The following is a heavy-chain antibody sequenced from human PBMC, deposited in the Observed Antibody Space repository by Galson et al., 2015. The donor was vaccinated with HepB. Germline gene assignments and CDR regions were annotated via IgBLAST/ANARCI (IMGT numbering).Heavy chain of an antibody. Sequence: TLSLTCTVSGDSISSYYWSWIRQSPGKGLEWIGYMYNSGGTTKYTPSLQSRVSISSDTSKNQFSLKLTSVTAADTAVYYCARQKGTRIPFDYWGQGTLVTVSS. D-gene: IGHD1-1*01. CDR1: GDSISSYY. CDR3: ARQKGTRIPFDY. J-gene: IGHJ4*02. V-gene: IGHV4-59*08. CDR2: MYNSGGTT.